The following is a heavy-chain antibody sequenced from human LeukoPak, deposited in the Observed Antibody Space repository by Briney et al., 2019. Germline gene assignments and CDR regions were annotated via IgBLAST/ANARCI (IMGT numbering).Heavy chain of an antibody. Sequence: GGSLRLSCAASGFTFSGSAMHWVRQASGKGLEWVGRIRSKANSYATAYAASVKGRFTISRDDSKNTAYLQMNSLKTEDTAVYYCTRHGGAGSGYYSENYYYYGMDVWGQETTVTVSS. V-gene: IGHV3-73*01. CDR2: IRSKANSYAT. J-gene: IGHJ6*02. CDR3: TRHGGAGSGYYSENYYYYGMDV. CDR1: GFTFSGSA. D-gene: IGHD3-3*01.